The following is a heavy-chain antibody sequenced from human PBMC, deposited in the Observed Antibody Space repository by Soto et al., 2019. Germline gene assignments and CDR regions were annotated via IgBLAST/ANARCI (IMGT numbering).Heavy chain of an antibody. J-gene: IGHJ3*02. CDR2: VYHSEIT. CDR1: GGSISTYY. Sequence: SETLSLTCTVSGGSISTYYWNWIRQPPGKGPEWIGYVYHSEITNYNPSLESRVTISLDTSKNQFSLKLNSETAADTAVYYCARGISGSYYKIPDAFDIWGQGTMVTVSS. D-gene: IGHD3-10*01. CDR3: ARGISGSYYKIPDAFDI. V-gene: IGHV4-59*01.